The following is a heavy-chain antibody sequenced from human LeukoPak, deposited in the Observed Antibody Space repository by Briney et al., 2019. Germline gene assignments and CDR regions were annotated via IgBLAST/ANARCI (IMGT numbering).Heavy chain of an antibody. V-gene: IGHV3-23*01. D-gene: IGHD3-16*01. CDR1: GFTFSNYA. J-gene: IGHJ4*02. Sequence: GGSLRLSCAASGFTFSNYAMSWVRQAPGKGLEWISSISGVGSSTYYADSVKGRITISRDNSTNTLYLQMNSLRAEDTAVYYCGAGWGVFYFDYWGQGTLVTVSS. CDR3: GAGWGVFYFDY. CDR2: ISGVGSST.